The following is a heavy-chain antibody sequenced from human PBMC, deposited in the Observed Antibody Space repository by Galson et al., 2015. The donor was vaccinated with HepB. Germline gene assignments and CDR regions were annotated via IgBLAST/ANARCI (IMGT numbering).Heavy chain of an antibody. J-gene: IGHJ4*02. CDR2: ISYDGTNK. CDR1: GFIFSTYT. D-gene: IGHD2/OR15-2a*01. V-gene: IGHV3-30-3*01. CDR3: ATIALSEYNSAWPGGH. Sequence: SLRLSCATSGFIFSTYTMHWVRQAPGKGLEWVASISYDGTNKNYADSLRGRFTISRDNSKNTLYLQVDSLRAEDTAIYYCATIALSEYNSAWPGGHWGQGTRVSVSS.